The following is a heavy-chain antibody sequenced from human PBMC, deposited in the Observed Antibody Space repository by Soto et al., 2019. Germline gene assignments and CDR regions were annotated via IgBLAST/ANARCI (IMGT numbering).Heavy chain of an antibody. Sequence: EVQLLESGGGLVQPGGSLRLSCVASGFTFSRYVMSWVHQAPGKGLEWVSTINSNGDSTYYADSVKGRFTISRDNSKTSLYLQMNSLRAEDTAVYYCARVPDLDYCSRTSCLYYFDYWGQGALVTVSS. D-gene: IGHD2-2*01. CDR2: INSNGDST. CDR3: ARVPDLDYCSRTSCLYYFDY. CDR1: GFTFSRYV. V-gene: IGHV3-23*01. J-gene: IGHJ4*02.